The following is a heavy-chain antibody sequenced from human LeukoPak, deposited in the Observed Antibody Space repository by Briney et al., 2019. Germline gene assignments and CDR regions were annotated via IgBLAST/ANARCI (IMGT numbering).Heavy chain of an antibody. CDR3: ARDIAAAGLLDY. CDR2: IIPIFCTA. J-gene: IGHJ4*02. V-gene: IGHV1-69*05. Sequence: SVKVSCKASGGTFSSYAISWVRQAPGQGLEGMGGIIPIFCTANYAQKFQGRVTITTDESTSTAHMDVNTLRSQDTAVYYCARDIAAAGLLDYWGQGTLVTVSS. CDR1: GGTFSSYA. D-gene: IGHD6-13*01.